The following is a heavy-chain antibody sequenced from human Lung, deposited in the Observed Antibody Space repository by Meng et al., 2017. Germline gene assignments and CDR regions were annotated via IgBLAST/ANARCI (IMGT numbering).Heavy chain of an antibody. Sequence: QLPVQLWGAGLLKSSGSLSLTGVVSGGSFSDYYWGWIRQPPGKGLEWIGEINHSGSTNYNPSLESRATISVDTSQNNLSLKLSSVTAADSAVYYCARGPTTMAHDFDYWGQGTLVTVSS. CDR1: GGSFSDYY. V-gene: IGHV4-34*01. CDR3: ARGPTTMAHDFDY. CDR2: INHSGST. J-gene: IGHJ4*02. D-gene: IGHD4-11*01.